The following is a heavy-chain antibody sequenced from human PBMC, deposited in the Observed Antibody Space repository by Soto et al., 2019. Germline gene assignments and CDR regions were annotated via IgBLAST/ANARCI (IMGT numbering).Heavy chain of an antibody. D-gene: IGHD3-22*01. J-gene: IGHJ4*02. CDR2: IYHSGST. CDR1: GGSISSGGYS. V-gene: IGHV4-30-2*01. Sequence: QLQLQESGSGLVKPSQTLSLTCAVSGGSISSGGYSWSWIRQPPGKGLEWIGYIYHSGSTYYNPYLKSRVTISVDRSKMQFSLKLSSVTAADTAVYYCARVPHYFYISGPDGPGADYWGQGNLVTVSS. CDR3: ARVPHYFYISGPDGPGADY.